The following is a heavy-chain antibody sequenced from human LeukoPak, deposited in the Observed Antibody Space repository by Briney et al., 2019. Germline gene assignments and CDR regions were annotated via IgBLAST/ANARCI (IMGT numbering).Heavy chain of an antibody. J-gene: IGHJ4*02. CDR3: ARGPPRGVTENYFDY. CDR1: GYTFTSYG. CDR2: ISAYNGNT. Sequence: ASVKVSCKASGYTFTSYGISWVRQAPGQGLEWMGWISAYNGNTNYAQKLRGRVTMTTDTSTSTAYMELSRLRSDDTAVYYCARGPPRGVTENYFDYWGQGTLVTVSS. D-gene: IGHD2-21*02. V-gene: IGHV1-18*01.